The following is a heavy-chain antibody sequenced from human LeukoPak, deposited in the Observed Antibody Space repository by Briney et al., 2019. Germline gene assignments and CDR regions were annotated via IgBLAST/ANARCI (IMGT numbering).Heavy chain of an antibody. Sequence: SETLSLNCTVSNGSITSSSYYWGWNRQPPGKGLEWIGSVYYSGGAYYNPSLKSRLTIAVDTSKNQFSLKLTSVTAADTAVYYCARPHCSSANCYGGGFDSWGQGTLVTVSS. CDR2: VYYSGGA. V-gene: IGHV4-39*01. CDR3: ARPHCSSANCYGGGFDS. D-gene: IGHD2-2*01. CDR1: NGSITSSSYY. J-gene: IGHJ4*02.